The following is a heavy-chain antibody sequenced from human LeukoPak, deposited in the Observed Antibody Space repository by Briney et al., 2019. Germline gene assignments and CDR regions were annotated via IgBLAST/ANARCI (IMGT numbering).Heavy chain of an antibody. J-gene: IGHJ4*02. Sequence: GGSLRLSCVASGFTFSTFAMIWVRQAPRKGLEWVSAITGGGGIPFYADSVQGRFTISRNNSKNTLYLQMDSLRAEDTAIYYCAKADRRSDLPYYFDYWGQGTLVTVSS. CDR1: GFTFSTFA. CDR3: AKADRRSDLPYYFDY. V-gene: IGHV3-23*01. CDR2: ITGGGGIP.